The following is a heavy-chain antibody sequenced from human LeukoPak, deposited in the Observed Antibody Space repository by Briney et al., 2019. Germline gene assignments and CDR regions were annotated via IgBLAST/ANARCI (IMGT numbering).Heavy chain of an antibody. D-gene: IGHD7-27*01. J-gene: IGHJ4*02. CDR2: MNPNSGDR. V-gene: IGHV1-8*01. Sequence: ASVKVSCKASGFIFTSHDINWVRQATGQGLEWMGWMNPNSGDRGYAQKFQGRVTMTRNTSISTAYMELSSLRSEDTAVYYCARDRNWAYDYWGQGTLVTVSS. CDR1: GFIFTSHD. CDR3: ARDRNWAYDY.